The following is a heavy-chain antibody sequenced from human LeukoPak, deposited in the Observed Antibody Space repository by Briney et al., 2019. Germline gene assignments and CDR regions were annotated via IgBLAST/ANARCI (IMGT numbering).Heavy chain of an antibody. J-gene: IGHJ4*02. Sequence: GASVNVSCKASGYTFTDYYYIHWVRQAPVQGLEWMGWLNPKSGDTNYAQKFQGRVTVTRDTSISTAYMELSRLRSDDTAVYYCARPSSTDYVWGQGTQVTVSS. CDR3: ARPSSTDYV. V-gene: IGHV1-2*02. CDR2: LNPKSGDT. CDR1: GYTFTDYY. D-gene: IGHD2-2*01.